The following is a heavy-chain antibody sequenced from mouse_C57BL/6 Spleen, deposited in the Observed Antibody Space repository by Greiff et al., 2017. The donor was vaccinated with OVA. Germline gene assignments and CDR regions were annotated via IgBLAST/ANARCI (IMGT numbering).Heavy chain of an antibody. D-gene: IGHD4-1*01. CDR2: IRLKSDNYAT. CDR1: GFTFSNYW. J-gene: IGHJ3*01. V-gene: IGHV6-3*01. Sequence: EVQVVESGGGLVQPGGSMKLSCVASGFTFSNYWMNWVRQSPEKGLEWVAQIRLKSDNYATHYAESVKGRFTISRDDSKSSVYLQMNNLRAEDTGIYYCTGGSAGTWFAYWGQGTLVTVSA. CDR3: TGGSAGTWFAY.